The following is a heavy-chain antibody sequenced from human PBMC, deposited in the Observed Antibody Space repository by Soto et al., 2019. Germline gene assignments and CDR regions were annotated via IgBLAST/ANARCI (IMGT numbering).Heavy chain of an antibody. CDR2: IIPIFGTA. CDR1: GGTFSSYA. CDR3: ASDYCSSTSCYSRAFDY. Sequence: SVKVSCKASGGTFSSYAISWVRQAPGQGLEWMGGIIPIFGTANYAQKFQGRVTITADESTSTAYMELSSLRSEDTAVYYCASDYCSSTSCYSRAFDYWGQGTLVTVSS. V-gene: IGHV1-69*13. J-gene: IGHJ4*02. D-gene: IGHD2-2*01.